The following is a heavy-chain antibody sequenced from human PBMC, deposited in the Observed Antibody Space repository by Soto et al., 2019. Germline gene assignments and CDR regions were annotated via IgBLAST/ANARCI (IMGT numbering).Heavy chain of an antibody. J-gene: IGHJ6*02. CDR1: GGSISSGDYY. D-gene: IGHD3-9*01. CDR3: ARGGGSYYDILTGPNYYYGMDV. Sequence: SETLSLTCTVSGGSISSGDYYWSWIRQPPGKGLEWIGYIYYSGSTYYSPSLKSRVTISVDTSKNQFSLKLSSVTAADTAVYYCARGGGSYYDILTGPNYYYGMDVWGQGTTVT. V-gene: IGHV4-30-4*01. CDR2: IYYSGST.